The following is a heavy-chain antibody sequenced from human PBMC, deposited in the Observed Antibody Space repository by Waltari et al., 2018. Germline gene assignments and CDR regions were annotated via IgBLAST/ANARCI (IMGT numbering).Heavy chain of an antibody. Sequence: QVQLQQWGAGLLKPSETLSLTCAFYGGSFSGYSLSWIRQPPGKGLEWIGEINHSGSTNYNPSLKSRVTISVDTSKNQFSLKLSSVTAADTAVYYCAREPITYHYFDYWGQGTLVTVSS. CDR2: INHSGST. CDR3: AREPITYHYFDY. V-gene: IGHV4-34*01. CDR1: GGSFSGYS. J-gene: IGHJ4*02. D-gene: IGHD5-12*01.